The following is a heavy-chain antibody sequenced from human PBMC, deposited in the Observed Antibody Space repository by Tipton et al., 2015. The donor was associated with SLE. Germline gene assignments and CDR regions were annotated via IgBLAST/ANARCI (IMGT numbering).Heavy chain of an antibody. CDR2: INHSGST. CDR1: GFTFSSYS. D-gene: IGHD4-17*01. V-gene: IGHV4-34*01. Sequence: LRLSCAASGFTFSSYSMNWVRQAPGKGLEWIGEINHSGSTNYNPSLKSRVTISVDTSKNQFSLKLSSVTAADTAVYYCARENRSLRGLFDYWGQGTLVTVSS. CDR3: ARENRSLRGLFDY. J-gene: IGHJ4*02.